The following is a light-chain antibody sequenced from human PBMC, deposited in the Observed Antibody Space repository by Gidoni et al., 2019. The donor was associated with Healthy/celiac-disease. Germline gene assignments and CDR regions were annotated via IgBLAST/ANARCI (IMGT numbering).Light chain of an antibody. J-gene: IGKJ3*01. V-gene: IGKV1-5*03. CDR3: QQYNSSLTT. CDR1: QSISSW. Sequence: DIQMTQSPSTLSASVGDRVTITCRASQSISSWLACYQQKPVKAPKLLIYKASSLESGVPSRFSCSGSCTEFTLTISSLHPDDFATYYCQQYNSSLTTFGPGTKVDIK. CDR2: KAS.